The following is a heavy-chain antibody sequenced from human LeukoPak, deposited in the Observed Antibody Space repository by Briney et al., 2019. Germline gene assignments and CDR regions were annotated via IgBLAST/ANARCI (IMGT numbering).Heavy chain of an antibody. CDR3: ARVGYYYGTPDL. J-gene: IGHJ2*01. CDR1: GGTFSSYA. Sequence: GASVKVSCKASGGTFSSYAISWVRQAPGQGLEWMGRIIPILGIANYAQKFQGRVTITADKSTSTAYMELSSLRSEDTAVYYCARVGYYYGTPDLWGRGTLVTVSS. CDR2: IIPILGIA. V-gene: IGHV1-69*04. D-gene: IGHD3-10*01.